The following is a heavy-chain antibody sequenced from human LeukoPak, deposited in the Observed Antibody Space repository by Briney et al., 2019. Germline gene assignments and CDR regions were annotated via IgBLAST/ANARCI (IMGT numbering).Heavy chain of an antibody. J-gene: IGHJ4*02. D-gene: IGHD3-9*01. CDR1: GFTFSSYG. CDR3: ARFGYFDWLGLDY. V-gene: IGHV3-33*01. CDR2: IWYDGSNK. Sequence: GRSLRLSCAASGFTFSSYGMHWVRQAPGKGLERVAVIWYDGSNKYYADSVKGRFTISRDNSKNTLYLQMNSLRAEDTAVYYCARFGYFDWLGLDYWGQGTLVTVSS.